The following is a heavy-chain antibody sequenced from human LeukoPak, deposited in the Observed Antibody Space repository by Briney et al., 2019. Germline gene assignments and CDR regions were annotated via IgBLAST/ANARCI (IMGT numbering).Heavy chain of an antibody. D-gene: IGHD2-2*01. Sequence: TGGSLRLSCVASGFTFSSYSLAWVRQTPGKGLAWVSIIAGNNSPTFYADSVEGRFTISRDNSKNMGYLQMNSLRVEDSGVYLCARGATRATRHFDVWGRGTLVTVSS. CDR3: ARGATRATRHFDV. CDR1: GFTFSSYS. V-gene: IGHV3-23*01. CDR2: IAGNNSPT. J-gene: IGHJ2*01.